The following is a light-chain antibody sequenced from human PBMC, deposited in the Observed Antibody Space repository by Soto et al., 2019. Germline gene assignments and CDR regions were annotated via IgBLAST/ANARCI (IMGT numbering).Light chain of an antibody. CDR1: QGIRSY. V-gene: IGKV1-9*01. CDR3: QQFNSYPIT. J-gene: IGKJ5*01. Sequence: DIQLTQSPSFLSASVGDRVTITCRASQGIRSYLAWYQQKPGKAPKLLIYAASTLQSGVPSRFSGSISGTEFTLTISSLQPEDFAIYYWQQFNSYPITFGQGTRLEIK. CDR2: AAS.